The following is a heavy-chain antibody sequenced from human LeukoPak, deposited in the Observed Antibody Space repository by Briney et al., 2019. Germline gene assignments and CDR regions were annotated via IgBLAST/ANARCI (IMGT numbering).Heavy chain of an antibody. CDR3: ARARPLGSH. CDR2: INHSGST. CDR1: GGSISSYY. V-gene: IGHV4-34*01. D-gene: IGHD3-10*01. Sequence: SETLSLTCTVSGGSISSYYWSWIRQPPGKGLEWIGEINHSGSTNYNPSLKSRVTISVDTSKNQFSLKLSSVTAADTAVYYCARARPLGSHWGQGTLVTASS. J-gene: IGHJ4*02.